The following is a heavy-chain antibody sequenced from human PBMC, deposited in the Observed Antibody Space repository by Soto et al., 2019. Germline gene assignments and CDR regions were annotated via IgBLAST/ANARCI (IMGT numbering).Heavy chain of an antibody. CDR3: ARDVAPLGDHRFDF. V-gene: IGHV1-2*02. J-gene: IGHJ3*01. CDR1: GYKFIDFH. D-gene: IGHD2-21*01. CDR2: INPHSGGT. Sequence: QVQLVQSGAELRKPGASVKVSCETSGYKFIDFHIHWVRQAPGQGLEWMGWINPHSGGTNYAQAFXGXVXLTSDPSITTANMELKRLTSDDTAVYYCARDVAPLGDHRFDFWGQGTMVTVSS.